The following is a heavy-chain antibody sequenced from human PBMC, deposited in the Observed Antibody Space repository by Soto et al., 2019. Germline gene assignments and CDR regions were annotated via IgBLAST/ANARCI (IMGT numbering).Heavy chain of an antibody. CDR3: ARVTFSFRIVGAPPPSS. CDR2: ISAYNGNT. CDR1: GYTFTSYG. J-gene: IGHJ5*02. D-gene: IGHD1-26*01. Sequence: ASVKVSCKASGYTFTSYGISWVRQAPGQGLEWMGWISAYNGNTNYAQKLQGRVTMTTDTSTSTAYMELRSLRSDDTAVYYCARVTFSFRIVGAPPPSSLAQGTPVPVSA. V-gene: IGHV1-18*01.